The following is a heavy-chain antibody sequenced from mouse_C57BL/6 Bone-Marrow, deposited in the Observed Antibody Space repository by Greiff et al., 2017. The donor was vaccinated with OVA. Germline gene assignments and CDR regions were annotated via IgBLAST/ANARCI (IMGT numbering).Heavy chain of an antibody. D-gene: IGHD4-1*01. CDR1: GYTFTSYW. Sequence: QVQLQQPGAELVKPGASVTLSCKASGYTFTSYWMQWVQQRPGQGLEWIGEIDPSDSSTNYNQKFKGKATLTVDTSSSTAYMQLSSLTSEASAVYYCASLTGPFAYWGQGTLVTVSA. V-gene: IGHV1-50*01. J-gene: IGHJ3*01. CDR2: IDPSDSST. CDR3: ASLTGPFAY.